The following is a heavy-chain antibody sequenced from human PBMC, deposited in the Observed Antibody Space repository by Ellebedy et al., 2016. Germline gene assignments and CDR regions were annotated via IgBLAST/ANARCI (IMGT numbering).Heavy chain of an antibody. CDR3: ARERVVTAIYYYYYGMDV. CDR2: INSDGSST. CDR1: GFTFSSYW. J-gene: IGHJ6*02. V-gene: IGHV3-74*01. Sequence: GGSLRLSXAASGFTFSSYWMHWVRQAPGKGLVWVSRINSDGSSTSYADSVKGRFTISRDNAKNTLYLQMNSLRAEDTAVYYCARERVVTAIYYYYYGMDVWGQGTTVTVSS. D-gene: IGHD2-21*02.